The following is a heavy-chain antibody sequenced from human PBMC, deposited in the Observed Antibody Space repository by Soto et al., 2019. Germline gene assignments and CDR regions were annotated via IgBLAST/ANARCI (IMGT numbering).Heavy chain of an antibody. CDR2: IYYSGST. J-gene: IGHJ4*02. Sequence: SETLSLTCTVSGGSVSSDSYYWSWIRQPPGKGLEWIGYIYYSGSTNYNPSLKSRVTISVDTSKNQFSLKLSSVTAADTAVYYCARVKGQLWLPFDYWGQGTLVTLL. CDR3: ARVKGQLWLPFDY. V-gene: IGHV4-61*01. D-gene: IGHD5-18*01. CDR1: GGSVSSDSYY.